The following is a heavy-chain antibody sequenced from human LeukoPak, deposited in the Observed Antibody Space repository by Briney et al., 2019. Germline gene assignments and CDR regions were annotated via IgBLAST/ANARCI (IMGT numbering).Heavy chain of an antibody. J-gene: IGHJ4*02. D-gene: IGHD1-1*01. CDR3: APRTGTGFDY. CDR2: ISGSGGST. V-gene: IGHV3-23*01. CDR1: GFAFSSYA. Sequence: GGSLRLSCAASGFAFSSYAMSWVRQAPGKGLEWVSAISGSGGSTYYADSVKGRFTISRDNSTNTLYLQMNSLRAEDTAVYYCAPRTGTGFDYWGQGSLVTVSS.